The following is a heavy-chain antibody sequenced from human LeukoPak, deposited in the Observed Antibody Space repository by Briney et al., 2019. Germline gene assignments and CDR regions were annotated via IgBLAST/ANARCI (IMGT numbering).Heavy chain of an antibody. CDR3: AVGWDSATLDY. Sequence: GGSLRLSCAASGFTFSSYSMNWVRQAPGKGLEWVSSISSSSSYIYYADSVKGRFTISRDNAKNSLYLQMNSLRAEDTAVYYCAVGWDSATLDYWGQGTLATVSS. V-gene: IGHV3-21*01. CDR1: GFTFSSYS. CDR2: ISSSSSYI. D-gene: IGHD2-15*01. J-gene: IGHJ4*02.